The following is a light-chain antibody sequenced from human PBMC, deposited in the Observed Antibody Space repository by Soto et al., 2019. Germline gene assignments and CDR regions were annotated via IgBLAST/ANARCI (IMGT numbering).Light chain of an antibody. Sequence: QPVLTQSSSASASLGSSVKLTCTLSSGHSSYIIAWHQQQPGKAPRYLMKLEGSGSYNKGSGVPDRFSGSSSGADRYLTISNRPFEDEADYYFETWDSNTRVFGGGTKLTVL. V-gene: IGLV4-60*02. CDR3: ETWDSNTRV. CDR2: LEGSGSY. CDR1: SGHSSYI. J-gene: IGLJ3*02.